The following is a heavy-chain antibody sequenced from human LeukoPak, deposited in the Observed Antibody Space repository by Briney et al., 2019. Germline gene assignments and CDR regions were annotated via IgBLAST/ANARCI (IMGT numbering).Heavy chain of an antibody. CDR1: GFTISNHG. V-gene: IGHV3-30*18. D-gene: IGHD1-20*01. J-gene: IGHJ5*02. CDR2: TSHDGNAE. CDR3: AKDWGANNWYNWFDP. Sequence: GTSLRLSCEVSGFTISNHGMHWVRQAPGKGLEWAAMTSHDGNAEYYADSVKGRLTISRDNSKNTLYLQMNSLTTEDTATYYCAKDWGANNWYNWFDPWGQGTQVTVSS.